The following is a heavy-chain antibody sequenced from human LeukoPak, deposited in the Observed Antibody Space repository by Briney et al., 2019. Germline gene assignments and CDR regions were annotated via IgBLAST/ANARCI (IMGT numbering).Heavy chain of an antibody. V-gene: IGHV2-5*02. CDR1: GFSLNTHGVG. J-gene: IGHJ4*02. CDR2: IYWDDDK. Sequence: SGPALVKPTQTLTLTCTFSGFSLNTHGVGVGWIRQPPGKALEWLALIYWDDDKRYSPSLKSRLTITKDTSKNQVVLTMTNMDPVDTATYYCAHSSGYSSSWHDGLGYWGQGTLVTVSS. CDR3: AHSSGYSSSWHDGLGY. D-gene: IGHD6-13*01.